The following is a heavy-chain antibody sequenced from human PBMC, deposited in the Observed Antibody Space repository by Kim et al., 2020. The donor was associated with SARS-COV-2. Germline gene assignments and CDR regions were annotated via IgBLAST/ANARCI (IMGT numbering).Heavy chain of an antibody. J-gene: IGHJ4*02. CDR3: ARGGITIFGVVIGSFDY. V-gene: IGHV4-34*01. D-gene: IGHD3-3*01. Sequence: LKSRVTISVDTSKNQFSLKLSSVTAADTAVYYCARGGITIFGVVIGSFDYWGQGTLVTVSS.